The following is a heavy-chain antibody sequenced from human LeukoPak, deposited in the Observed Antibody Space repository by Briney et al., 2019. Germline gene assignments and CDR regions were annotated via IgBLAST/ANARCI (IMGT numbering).Heavy chain of an antibody. CDR2: IYSDGNT. V-gene: IGHV3-53*05. D-gene: IGHD6-19*01. CDR1: GFTVSSNY. J-gene: IGHJ4*02. Sequence: PGGSLRLSCAASGFTVSSNYMSWVRQAPGKGLEWVSVIYSDGNTYYTGSVRGRFTISRDNSKNTLYLQMNSLRAEDTAVYYCARNGYSSGWSNDYWGQGTLVTVSS. CDR3: ARNGYSSGWSNDY.